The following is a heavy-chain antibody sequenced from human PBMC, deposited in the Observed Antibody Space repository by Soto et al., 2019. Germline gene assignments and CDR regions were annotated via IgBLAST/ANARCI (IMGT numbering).Heavy chain of an antibody. CDR2: ISGSGGST. Sequence: GGSLRLSCSASGLTFRSYAVSWVRQAPGKGLEWVSAISGSGGSTYYADSVKGRFTISRDNSKNTLYLQMNSLRAEDTAVYYCAKDAASWDIVVVPAATRFNPWGQGTLVTVSS. CDR3: AKDAASWDIVVVPAATRFNP. J-gene: IGHJ5*02. CDR1: GLTFRSYA. V-gene: IGHV3-23*01. D-gene: IGHD2-2*01.